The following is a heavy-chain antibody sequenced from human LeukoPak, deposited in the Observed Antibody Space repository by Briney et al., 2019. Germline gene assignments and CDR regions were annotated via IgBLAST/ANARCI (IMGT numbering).Heavy chain of an antibody. J-gene: IGHJ4*02. Sequence: GGSLRLSCAASGFTFSSYSMNWVRQAPGKGLEWVSSISSSSSYIYYADSVKGRFTISRDNAKNSLYLQMNSLRAEDTAVYYCARVSRYYGDYLKDCFDYWGQGTLVTVSS. CDR3: ARVSRYYGDYLKDCFDY. CDR1: GFTFSSYS. V-gene: IGHV3-21*01. CDR2: ISSSSSYI. D-gene: IGHD4-17*01.